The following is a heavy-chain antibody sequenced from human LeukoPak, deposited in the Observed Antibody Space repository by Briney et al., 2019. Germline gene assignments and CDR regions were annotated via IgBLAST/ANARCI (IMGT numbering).Heavy chain of an antibody. CDR1: GGSISSSSYY. CDR3: ARVESTRTYYYYYYMDV. D-gene: IGHD2-15*01. Sequence: SETLSLTCTVSGGSISSSSYYWGWIRQPPGKGLEWIGSIYYSGSTYYNPSLKSRVTISVDTSKNQFSLKLSSVTAADTAVYYCARVESTRTYYYYYYMDVWGKGTTVTISS. CDR2: IYYSGST. J-gene: IGHJ6*03. V-gene: IGHV4-39*07.